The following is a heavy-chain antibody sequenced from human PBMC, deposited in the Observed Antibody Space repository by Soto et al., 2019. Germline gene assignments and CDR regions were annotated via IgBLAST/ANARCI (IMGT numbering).Heavy chain of an antibody. CDR1: GLTFSSYA. J-gene: IGHJ4*02. CDR3: AKATSGRFPRGDCFDY. Sequence: EVQVLESGGGLVQPGGSLRLSCAASGLTFSSYAMSWVRQAPGKGLEWVSGISGSGTGTYYADSAKGRFIISRDNSKNTLYLQMTSLRPEDTAVYYCAKATSGRFPRGDCFDYWGQGTLVTVAS. D-gene: IGHD3-16*01. CDR2: ISGSGTGT. V-gene: IGHV3-23*01.